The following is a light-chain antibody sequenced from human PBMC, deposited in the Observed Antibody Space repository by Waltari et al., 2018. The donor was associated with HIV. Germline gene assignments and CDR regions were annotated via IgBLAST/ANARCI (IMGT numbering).Light chain of an antibody. J-gene: IGLJ2*01. CDR1: SRDVGGYNY. CDR3: SSHAGSKVV. CDR2: DGI. Sequence: QSALTQPPSASGSPGQSVTLSCTGTSRDVGGYNYVSWHQQHPGKAPKLMIYDGIKRPSGVPDRFSGAKSGNTASLTVSGLQPEDEADYYCSSHAGSKVVFGGGTRLTVL. V-gene: IGLV2-8*01.